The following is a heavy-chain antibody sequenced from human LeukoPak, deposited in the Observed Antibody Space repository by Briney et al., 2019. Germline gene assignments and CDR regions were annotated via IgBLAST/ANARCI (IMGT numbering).Heavy chain of an antibody. CDR3: AKERYLT. Sequence: PGRSLRLSCAASGFTFSSYAMSSVRQAPGKGLEWVAFIRYDGSNKYYADSVKGRFTISRDNSKNTLYLQMNSLRAEDTAVYYCAKERYLTWGQGTLVTVSS. CDR2: IRYDGSNK. J-gene: IGHJ5*02. V-gene: IGHV3-30*02. D-gene: IGHD1-26*01. CDR1: GFTFSSYA.